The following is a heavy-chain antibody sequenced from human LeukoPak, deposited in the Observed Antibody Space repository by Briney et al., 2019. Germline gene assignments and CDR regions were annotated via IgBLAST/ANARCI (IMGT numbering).Heavy chain of an antibody. D-gene: IGHD2-2*01. CDR2: ISGSGGST. Sequence: PGGSLRLSCAASGFTFSSYAMSWVRQAPGKGLEWVSAISGSGGSTYYADSVKGRFTISRDNSKNTLYLQMNSLRAEDTAVYYCAKIGLGCSSTSCYADYYYMDVWGKGTTVTVSS. V-gene: IGHV3-23*01. CDR3: AKIGLGCSSTSCYADYYYMDV. J-gene: IGHJ6*03. CDR1: GFTFSSYA.